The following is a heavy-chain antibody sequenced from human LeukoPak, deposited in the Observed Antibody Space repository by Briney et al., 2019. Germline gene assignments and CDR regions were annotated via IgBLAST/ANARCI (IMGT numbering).Heavy chain of an antibody. D-gene: IGHD6-25*01. Sequence: GGSLRLSCAASGFSLSSYSMNWVRQAPGKGLEWVSSISSRSSYIYYADSVKGRFTISRDNAKNSLYLQMNSLRAEDAAIYYCARDRRLASFDYGGQGTLVTVSS. CDR1: GFSLSSYS. V-gene: IGHV3-21*04. CDR3: ARDRRLASFDY. J-gene: IGHJ4*02. CDR2: ISSRSSYI.